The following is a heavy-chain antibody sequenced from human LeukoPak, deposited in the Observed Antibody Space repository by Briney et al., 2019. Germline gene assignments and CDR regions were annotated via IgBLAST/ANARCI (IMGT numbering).Heavy chain of an antibody. CDR1: GFTFDDYA. CDR3: AKDIIPYCSSTSCYTGFDH. Sequence: GRSLRLSCAASGFTFDDYAMHWVRQAPGKGLEWVSGISWNSGSIGYADSVKGRFTISRDNAKNSLYLQMNSLRAEDTALYYCAKDIIPYCSSTSCYTGFDHWGQGTLVTVSS. J-gene: IGHJ4*02. D-gene: IGHD2-2*02. CDR2: ISWNSGSI. V-gene: IGHV3-9*01.